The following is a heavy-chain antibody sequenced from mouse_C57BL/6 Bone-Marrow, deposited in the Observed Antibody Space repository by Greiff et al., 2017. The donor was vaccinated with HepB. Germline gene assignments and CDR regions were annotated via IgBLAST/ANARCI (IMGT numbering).Heavy chain of an antibody. Sequence: EVQVVESEGGLVQPGSSMKLSCTASGFTFSDYYMAWVRQVPEKGLEWVANINYDGSSTYYLDSLKSRFIISRDNAKNILYLQMSSRKSEDTATYYCARGYYYGSRGNYFDYWGQGTTLTVSS. CDR2: INYDGSST. D-gene: IGHD1-1*01. V-gene: IGHV5-16*01. CDR3: ARGYYYGSRGNYFDY. CDR1: GFTFSDYY. J-gene: IGHJ2*01.